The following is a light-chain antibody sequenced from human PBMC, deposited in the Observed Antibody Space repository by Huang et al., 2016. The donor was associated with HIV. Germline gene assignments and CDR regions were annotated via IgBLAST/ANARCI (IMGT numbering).Light chain of an antibody. V-gene: IGKV4-1*01. CDR1: QSLLYSLNNKNY. CDR2: WAS. J-gene: IGKJ5*01. CDR3: QQYYQNPQT. Sequence: DIVMTQSPDSLSVSPGERATIDCKSSQSLLYSLNNKNYLEWFQQKPGRPPKLLLYWASTRESGIPERFSGSGSGTDFTLTINNLQPEDVATYYCQQYYQNPQTFGQGT.